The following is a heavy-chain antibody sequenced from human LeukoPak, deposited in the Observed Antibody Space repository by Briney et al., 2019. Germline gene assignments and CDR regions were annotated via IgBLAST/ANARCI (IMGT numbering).Heavy chain of an antibody. Sequence: SETLSLTCTVSGVSISTSNHYWAWIRQPPGKGLEWIGYIYYSGSTNYNPSLKSRVTISVDTSKNHFSLKLSSVTAADTAVYYCARDRRYYGMDVWGRGTTVTVSS. CDR2: IYYSGST. J-gene: IGHJ6*02. CDR1: GVSISTSNHY. CDR3: ARDRRYYGMDV. V-gene: IGHV4-61*03.